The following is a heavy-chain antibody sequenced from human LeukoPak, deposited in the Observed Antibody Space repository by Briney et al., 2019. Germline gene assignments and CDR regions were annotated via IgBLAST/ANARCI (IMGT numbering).Heavy chain of an antibody. V-gene: IGHV4-31*03. J-gene: IGHJ4*02. CDR1: GGSISSGGYY. CDR3: ARGIAAAGEFDY. CDR2: IYYSGST. D-gene: IGHD6-13*01. Sequence: SETLSLTCTVSGGSISSGGYYWSWIRQHPGKGLEWIGYIYYSGSTYYNPSLKSRVTISVDMSKNQFSLKLSSVTAADTAVYYCARGIAAAGEFDYWGQGTLVTVSS.